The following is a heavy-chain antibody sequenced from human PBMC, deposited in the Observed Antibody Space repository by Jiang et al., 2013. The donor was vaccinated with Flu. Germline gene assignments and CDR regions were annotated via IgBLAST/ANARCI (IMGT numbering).Heavy chain of an antibody. V-gene: IGHV5-51*01. CDR2: IYPGDSDT. CDR3: ARHGVASGNINWFDP. J-gene: IGHJ5*02. CDR1: GYSFTSYW. Sequence: ISCKGSGYSFTSYWIAWVRQMPGKGLEWMGSIYPGDSDTRYSPSFQGQVTISADKSISTAYLQWSSLKASDTAMYYCARHGVASGNINWFDPWGQGTLVTVSS. D-gene: IGHD2-15*01.